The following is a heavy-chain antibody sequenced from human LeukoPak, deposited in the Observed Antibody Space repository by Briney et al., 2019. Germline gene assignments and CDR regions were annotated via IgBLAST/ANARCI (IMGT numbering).Heavy chain of an antibody. Sequence: TSSETLSLTCTVSGGSISSSSYYWGWIRQPPGKGLEWIGSIYYSGSTYYNPSLKSRVTISVDTSKNQLSLKLSSVTAADTAVYYCTRGGIRYCSGGSCYRVDWFDPWGQGTLVTVSS. D-gene: IGHD2-15*01. J-gene: IGHJ5*02. V-gene: IGHV4-39*01. CDR1: GGSISSSSYY. CDR2: IYYSGST. CDR3: TRGGIRYCSGGSCYRVDWFDP.